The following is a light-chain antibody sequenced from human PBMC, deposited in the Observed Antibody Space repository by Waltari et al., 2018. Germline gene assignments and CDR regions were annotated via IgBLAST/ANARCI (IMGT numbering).Light chain of an antibody. CDR1: QSIRISY. CDR3: QQYGDSPLVT. J-gene: IGKJ3*01. CDR2: GGS. V-gene: IGKV3-20*01. Sequence: DIVLTQSPGTLSLSPGDRATLSCRASQSIRISYLAWYQQKPGLAPRLLVYGGSSRAAGIPDRFSGSGSGTDFTLTISRLEPEDFAVYYCQQYGDSPLVTFGPGTRVDVK.